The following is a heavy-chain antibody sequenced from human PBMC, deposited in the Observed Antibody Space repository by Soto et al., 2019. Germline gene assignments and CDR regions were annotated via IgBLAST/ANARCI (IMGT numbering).Heavy chain of an antibody. CDR2: ISGSGGST. CDR1: GFTFSSYA. Sequence: GGSLRLSCAASGFTFSSYAMSWVRQAPGKGLEWVSAISGSGGSTYYADSVKGRFTISRDNSKNTLYLQMNSLRAEDTAVYYCAKDSEVGIAVAGTPDYWGQGTLVTVSS. CDR3: AKDSEVGIAVAGTPDY. V-gene: IGHV3-23*01. D-gene: IGHD6-19*01. J-gene: IGHJ4*02.